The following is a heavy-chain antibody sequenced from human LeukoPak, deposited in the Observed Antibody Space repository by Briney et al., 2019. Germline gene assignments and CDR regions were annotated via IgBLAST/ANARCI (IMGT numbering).Heavy chain of an antibody. CDR1: GGSISSYY. D-gene: IGHD3-16*02. V-gene: IGHV4-34*01. J-gene: IGHJ4*02. Sequence: SETLSLTCTVSGGSISSYYWSWIRQPPGKGLEWIGEINHSGSTNYNPSLKSRVTISVDTSKNQFSLKLSSVTAADAAVYYCARGDRRDYVWGSYRYGFDYWGQGTLVTVSS. CDR3: ARGDRRDYVWGSYRYGFDY. CDR2: INHSGST.